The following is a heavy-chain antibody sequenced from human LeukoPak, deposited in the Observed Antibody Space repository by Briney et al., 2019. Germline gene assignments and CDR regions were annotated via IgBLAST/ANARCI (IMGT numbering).Heavy chain of an antibody. V-gene: IGHV4-39*07. D-gene: IGHD6-19*01. J-gene: IGHJ4*02. CDR1: GGSIGSGSYY. CDR3: ARVQRQSFDY. CDR2: INHSGST. Sequence: TSETLSLTCTVSGGSIGSGSYYWSWIRQPPGKGLEWIGEINHSGSTNYNPSLKSRVTISVDTSKNQFSLKLSSVTAADTAVYYCARVQRQSFDYWGQGTLVTVSS.